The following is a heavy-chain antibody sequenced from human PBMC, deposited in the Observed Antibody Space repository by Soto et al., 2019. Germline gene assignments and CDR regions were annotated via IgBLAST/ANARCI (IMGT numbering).Heavy chain of an antibody. V-gene: IGHV1-18*01. CDR1: GYTFTSYG. CDR3: ARDIVVVVAASPGYYYYYGMDV. CDR2: ISAYNGNT. D-gene: IGHD2-15*01. J-gene: IGHJ6*02. Sequence: ASVKVSCKASGYTFTSYGISWVRQAPGQGLEWMGWISAYNGNTNYAQKLQGRVTMTTDTSTSTAYMELRSLRSDDTAVYYCARDIVVVVAASPGYYYYYGMDVWGQGTTVTVSS.